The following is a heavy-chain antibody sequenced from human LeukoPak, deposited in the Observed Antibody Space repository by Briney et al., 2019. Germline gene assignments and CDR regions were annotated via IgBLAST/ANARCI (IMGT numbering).Heavy chain of an antibody. D-gene: IGHD2/OR15-2a*01. CDR1: GYTFTGYY. Sequence: ASVKVSCKASGYTFTGYYIHWVRLAPGQGLQWMGWINPNSGGTNYIQNFQGRVTMTRGTSISTAYMELSRLRSDDTAVYYCARSTSPHENEYFEHWGQGTLVTVSS. CDR2: INPNSGGT. V-gene: IGHV1-2*02. CDR3: ARSTSPHENEYFEH. J-gene: IGHJ1*01.